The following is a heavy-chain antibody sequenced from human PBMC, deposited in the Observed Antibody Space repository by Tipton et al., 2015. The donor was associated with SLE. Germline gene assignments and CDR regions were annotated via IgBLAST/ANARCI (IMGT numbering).Heavy chain of an antibody. V-gene: IGHV4-59*11. CDR2: IYYSGST. CDR3: ARENNWFDP. Sequence: LRLSCAVSGGSISSHYWSWIRQPPGKGLEWIGYIYYSGSTNYNPSLKSRVTISVDTSKNQFSLKLSSVTAADTAVYYCARENNWFDPWGQGTLVTVSS. J-gene: IGHJ5*02. CDR1: GGSISSHY.